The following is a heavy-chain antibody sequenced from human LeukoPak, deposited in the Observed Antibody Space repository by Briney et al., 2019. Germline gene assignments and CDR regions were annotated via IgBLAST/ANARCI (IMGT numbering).Heavy chain of an antibody. D-gene: IGHD3-10*01. CDR2: IYYSGST. CDR1: GGSISSYY. J-gene: IGHJ6*03. CDR3: ARRARDYYGSGLKGYYYYYMDV. V-gene: IGHV4-39*01. Sequence: SETLSLTCTVSGGSISSYYWSWIRQPPGKGLEWIGSIYYSGSTYYNPSLKSRVTISVDTSKNQFSLKLSSVTAADTAVYYCARRARDYYGSGLKGYYYYYMDVWGKGTTVTISS.